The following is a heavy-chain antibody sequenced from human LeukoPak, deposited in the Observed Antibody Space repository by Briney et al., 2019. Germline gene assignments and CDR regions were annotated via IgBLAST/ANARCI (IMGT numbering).Heavy chain of an antibody. CDR3: ALAYYYDSSGTNAFDI. CDR2: MNPNSGNT. J-gene: IGHJ3*02. V-gene: IGHV1-8*01. D-gene: IGHD3-22*01. CDR1: GYTFTSYD. Sequence: ASVKVSCKASGYTFTSYDIKWVRQATGQGLEWMGWMNPNSGNTGYAQKFQCRVTMTMNPSISTAYMELSSLRSEDTAVYYCALAYYYDSSGTNAFDIWGQGTMVTVSS.